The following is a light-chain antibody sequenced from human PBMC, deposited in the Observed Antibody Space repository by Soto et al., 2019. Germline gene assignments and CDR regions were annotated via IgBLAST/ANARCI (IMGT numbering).Light chain of an antibody. CDR3: QQRSNWPPGYT. CDR1: QSVSSY. J-gene: IGKJ2*01. V-gene: IGKV3-11*01. Sequence: EIVLTQSPATLSLSPGERATLSCRASQSVSSYLAWYQQKPGQAPRLLIYDASNRAPGIPARFSGSGSGTDFPLTISSLVPEDFAVYYCQQRSNWPPGYTFGQGTKLEIK. CDR2: DAS.